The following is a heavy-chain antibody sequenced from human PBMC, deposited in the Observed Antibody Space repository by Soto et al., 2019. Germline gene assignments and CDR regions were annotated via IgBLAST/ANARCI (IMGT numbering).Heavy chain of an antibody. CDR3: AKYRGIVVIRTAVDY. CDR1: GYTFYCYA. J-gene: IGHJ4*02. V-gene: IGHV3-23*01. Sequence: LRLSCAASGYTFYCYAMSWVRQAPGKGLEWVSAISGSGGSTYYADSVKGRFTISRDNSKNTLYLQMNSLRAEDTAVYYCAKYRGIVVIRTAVDYWGQGTLVTVSS. CDR2: ISGSGGST. D-gene: IGHD3-22*01.